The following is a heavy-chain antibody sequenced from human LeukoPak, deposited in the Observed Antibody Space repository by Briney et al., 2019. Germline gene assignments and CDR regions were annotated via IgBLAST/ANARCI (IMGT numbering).Heavy chain of an antibody. Sequence: GGSLRLSCAASGFTFSDYYMSWIRQAPGKGLEWVSYISSSGSTIYYADSVKGRFTISRDNAKNSLYLQMNSLRAEDTAVYYCARDNEEDIVATINVRWFDPWGQGTLVTVSS. D-gene: IGHD5-12*01. J-gene: IGHJ5*02. CDR2: ISSSGSTI. V-gene: IGHV3-11*04. CDR3: ARDNEEDIVATINVRWFDP. CDR1: GFTFSDYY.